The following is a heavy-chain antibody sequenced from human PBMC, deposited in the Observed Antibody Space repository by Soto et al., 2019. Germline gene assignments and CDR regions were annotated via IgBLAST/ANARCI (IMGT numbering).Heavy chain of an antibody. CDR1: GYTFTGYA. J-gene: IGHJ4*02. CDR2: INAGNGNT. CDR3: AKSGSLDS. Sequence: ASVKVSCKASGYTFTGYAMHWVRQAPGQRLEWMGWINAGNGNTKYSQKFQGRVTITRDTSATTAYMDLNSLIPDDTAIYYCAKSGSLDSWGRGTPVTVSS. V-gene: IGHV1-3*01. D-gene: IGHD1-26*01.